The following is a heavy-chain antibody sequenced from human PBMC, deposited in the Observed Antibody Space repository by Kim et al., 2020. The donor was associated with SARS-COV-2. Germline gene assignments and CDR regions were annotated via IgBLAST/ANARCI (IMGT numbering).Heavy chain of an antibody. CDR2: ISSSGSTI. J-gene: IGHJ1*01. CDR1: GFTFSSYE. CDR3: ARFHYYDSSGYYWTYFQH. V-gene: IGHV3-48*03. D-gene: IGHD3-22*01. Sequence: GGSLRLSCAASGFTFSSYEMNWVRQAPGKGLEWVSYISSSGSTIYYADSVKGRFTISRDNAKNSLYLQMNSLRAEDTAVYYCARFHYYDSSGYYWTYFQHWGQGTLVTVSS.